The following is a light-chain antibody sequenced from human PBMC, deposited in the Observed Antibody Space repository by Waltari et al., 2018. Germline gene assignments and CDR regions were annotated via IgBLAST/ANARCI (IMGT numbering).Light chain of an antibody. J-gene: IGLJ2*01. CDR2: DVS. V-gene: IGLV2-14*03. Sequence: QSALTQPASVSGSPGQSITISCTGTSSDVGGYNYVSWYQHHPAKAPKLIVYDVSRWPSGVSNRFSGSKSGNTASLTISGLQAEDDADYYCSSYAGYSAVVFGGGTKVTVL. CDR1: SSDVGGYNY. CDR3: SSYAGYSAVV.